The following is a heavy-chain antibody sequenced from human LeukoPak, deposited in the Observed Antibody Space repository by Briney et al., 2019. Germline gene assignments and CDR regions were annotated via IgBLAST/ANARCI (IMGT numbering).Heavy chain of an antibody. D-gene: IGHD2-2*01. V-gene: IGHV4-39*01. CDR3: ARLTDCSSTSCYYYYYGMDV. CDR2: IYYSGST. Sequence: SETLSLTCTVSGGSISSSSYYWGWIRQPPGKGLEWIGRIYYSGSTYYNPSLKSRVTISVDTSKNQFSLKLSSVTAADTAVYYCARLTDCSSTSCYYYYYGMDVWGQGTTVTVPS. CDR1: GGSISSSSYY. J-gene: IGHJ6*02.